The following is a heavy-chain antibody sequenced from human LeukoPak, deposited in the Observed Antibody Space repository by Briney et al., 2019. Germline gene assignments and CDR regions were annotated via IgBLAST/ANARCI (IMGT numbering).Heavy chain of an antibody. D-gene: IGHD3-10*01. V-gene: IGHV4-39*07. Sequence: PSETLSLTCTVSGGSISSSSYYWSWIRQPPGKGLEWIGEINHRGSTNYNPSLKRRVTISVDTSKNQFSLKLSSVTAADTAVYYCARRVGRWFGERAYYYNYMDVWGNGTTVTISS. CDR1: GGSISSSSYY. J-gene: IGHJ6*03. CDR3: ARRVGRWFGERAYYYNYMDV. CDR2: INHRGST.